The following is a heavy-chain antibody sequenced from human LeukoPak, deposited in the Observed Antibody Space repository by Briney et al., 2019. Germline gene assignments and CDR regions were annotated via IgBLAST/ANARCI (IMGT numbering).Heavy chain of an antibody. CDR3: ARVESGDIAVVVAAMPLAHFDY. J-gene: IGHJ4*02. Sequence: ASVKVSCKASGYTFTSYGISWVRQAPGQGLEWMGWISAYNGNTNYAQKLQGRVTMTTDTSTSTAYMELRSLRSDDTAVYYCARVESGDIAVVVAAMPLAHFDYWGQGTLVTVSS. CDR1: GYTFTSYG. CDR2: ISAYNGNT. D-gene: IGHD2-15*01. V-gene: IGHV1-18*04.